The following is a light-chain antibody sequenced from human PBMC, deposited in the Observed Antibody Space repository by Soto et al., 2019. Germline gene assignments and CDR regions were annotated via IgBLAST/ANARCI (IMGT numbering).Light chain of an antibody. CDR2: EVI. CDR1: SSDVGSYNL. V-gene: IGLV2-23*02. J-gene: IGLJ2*01. CDR3: CSYAGL. Sequence: QSVLTQPASVSGSPGQSITISCTGTSSDVGSYNLVSWYQQHPGKAPKLMIYEVIKRPSGVSNRFSGSKSGNTASLTISGLQAEDEADYYCCSYAGLFGGGTKLTVL.